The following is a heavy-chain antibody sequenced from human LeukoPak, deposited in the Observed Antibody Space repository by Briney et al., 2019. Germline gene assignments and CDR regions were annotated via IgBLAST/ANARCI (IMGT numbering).Heavy chain of an antibody. Sequence: SGPTLVKPTQTLTLTCTFSGFSLSTSGVGVGWIRQPPGKALEWLALIYWDDDKRYSPSLKSRLTITKDTSKNQVVLTMTNMDPVDTATYYCAHGGGSHPRGVNFDYWGQGTLVTVSS. CDR2: IYWDDDK. J-gene: IGHJ4*02. CDR3: AHGGGSHPRGVNFDY. CDR1: GFSLSTSGVG. V-gene: IGHV2-5*02. D-gene: IGHD1-26*01.